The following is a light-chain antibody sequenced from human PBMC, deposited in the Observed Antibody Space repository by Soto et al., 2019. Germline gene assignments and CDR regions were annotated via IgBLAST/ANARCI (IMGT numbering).Light chain of an antibody. CDR3: QSYDISLSVSVI. CDR1: SSNIGAGYD. CDR2: GNG. Sequence: QSVLTQPPSVSGAPGQRVTSSCTGSSSNIGAGYDVQWYQQLPGAAPKLLIFGNGNRPSGVPDRFSGSRSGTSASLAITGLQAEDEADYFCQSYDISLSVSVIFGGGTKLTVL. J-gene: IGLJ2*01. V-gene: IGLV1-40*01.